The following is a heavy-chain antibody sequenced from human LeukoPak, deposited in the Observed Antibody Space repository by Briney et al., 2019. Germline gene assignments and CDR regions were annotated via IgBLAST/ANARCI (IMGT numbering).Heavy chain of an antibody. V-gene: IGHV3-23*01. CDR3: AKTTTGYSSGRYPAWPIDY. D-gene: IGHD2-15*01. J-gene: IGHJ4*02. Sequence: GGSLRLSCAASGFTFGSYAMYWVRQAPGKGLEWVSGIFGSGGSAHYADSVKGRFTISRDNSKNTVYLQMDSLRAEDTATYYCAKTTTGYSSGRYPAWPIDYWGQGTLVTVS. CDR1: GFTFGSYA. CDR2: IFGSGGSA.